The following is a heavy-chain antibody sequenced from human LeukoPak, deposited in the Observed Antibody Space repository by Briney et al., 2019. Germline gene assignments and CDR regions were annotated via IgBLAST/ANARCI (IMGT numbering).Heavy chain of an antibody. V-gene: IGHV3-53*01. CDR3: VRGVITVPGPLDY. Sequence: GGSLRLSCVASGFTVSTNYMSWVRQAPGKGLEWVSVIYSGGSTYYADSVQGRFTISRDNSQNTLYLQMNSLRAEDTARYYCVRGVITVPGPLDYWGQGTLVTVSS. CDR1: GFTVSTNY. J-gene: IGHJ4*02. D-gene: IGHD6-19*01. CDR2: IYSGGST.